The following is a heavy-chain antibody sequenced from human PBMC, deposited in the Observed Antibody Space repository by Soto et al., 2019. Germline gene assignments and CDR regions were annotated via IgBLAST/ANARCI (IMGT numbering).Heavy chain of an antibody. J-gene: IGHJ3*01. Sequence: EERLVESGGGLVQPGGSLRLSCAASGFTFSSYWMTWVRQAPGKGLEWVANIKKDESKKSYLDSVRGQFTISRDNAKNSLYLQMDSLTAEDTALYYCARDVSPGSSSWYFDAFDPWGQGTMVTVSS. CDR2: IKKDESKK. D-gene: IGHD6-13*01. CDR3: ARDVSPGSSSWYFDAFDP. V-gene: IGHV3-7*05. CDR1: GFTFSSYW.